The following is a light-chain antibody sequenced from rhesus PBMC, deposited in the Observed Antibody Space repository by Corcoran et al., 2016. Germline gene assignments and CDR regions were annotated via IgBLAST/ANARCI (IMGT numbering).Light chain of an antibody. V-gene: IGKV1-43*02. J-gene: IGKJ1*01. CDR2: KAS. Sequence: DIQMTQSPSSLSASVGDRVTITCRASQGISTYLNWYPQKPGKAPKRLIYKASSLESGVPSRFSGSGSGTDFTLTISSLQPEEFATYYCLQYNSDPWTFGQGTKVEIK. CDR1: QGISTY. CDR3: LQYNSDPWT.